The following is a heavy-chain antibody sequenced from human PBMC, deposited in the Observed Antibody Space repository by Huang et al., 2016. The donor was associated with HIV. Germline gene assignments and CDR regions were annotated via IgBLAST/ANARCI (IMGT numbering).Heavy chain of an antibody. V-gene: IGHV4-30-4*08. J-gene: IGHJ3*02. CDR3: ARDTDGGRTFDI. CDR1: GGSISSGGYY. CDR2: IYYSGST. Sequence: GLVKPSQTLSLTCTVSGGSISSGGYYWSWIRQPPGKGLEWIGYIYYSGSTYYNPSLKSRVTISVDTSKNQFSLKPSSVTAADTAVYYCARDTDGGRTFDIWGQGTMVTVSS. D-gene: IGHD2-2*02.